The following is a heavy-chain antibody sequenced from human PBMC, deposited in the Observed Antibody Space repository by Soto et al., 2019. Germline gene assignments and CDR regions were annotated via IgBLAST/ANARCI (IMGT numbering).Heavy chain of an antibody. Sequence: PSETLSLTCAVSGGSISSGGYSWSWIRQPPGKGLEWIGYIYHSGSTYYNPSLKSRVTISVDRSKNQFSLKLSSVTAADTAVYYCARNYHGSGSYYFDYWGQGTLVTVSS. CDR2: IYHSGST. CDR1: GGSISSGGYS. CDR3: ARNYHGSGSYYFDY. V-gene: IGHV4-30-2*01. J-gene: IGHJ4*02. D-gene: IGHD3-10*01.